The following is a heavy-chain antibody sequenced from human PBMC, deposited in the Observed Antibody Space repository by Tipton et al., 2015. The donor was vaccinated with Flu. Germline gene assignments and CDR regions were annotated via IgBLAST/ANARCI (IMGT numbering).Heavy chain of an antibody. CDR1: GYTFIVYY. CDR3: ARQIYTSGELDYDYYYMDV. V-gene: IGHV1-2*02. CDR2: VSPDSSGAT. D-gene: IGHD6-25*01. J-gene: IGHJ6*03. Sequence: QSGAEVKKPGASVRVSCKASGYTFIVYYLHWVRRAPGQGLEWMGWVSPDSSGATKLAQNFQGRVTLTRDTSINTAYMDLTGLTSDDTAVYYCARQIYTSGELDYDYYYMDVWGKGTTVTVSS.